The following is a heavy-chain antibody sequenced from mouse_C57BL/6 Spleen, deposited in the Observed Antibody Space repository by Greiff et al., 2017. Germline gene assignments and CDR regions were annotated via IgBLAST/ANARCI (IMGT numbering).Heavy chain of an antibody. D-gene: IGHD1-1*01. J-gene: IGHJ4*01. CDR1: GFTFSSYG. V-gene: IGHV5-6*01. Sequence: EVKLMESGGDLVKPGGSLKLSCAASGFTFSSYGMSWVRQTPDKRLEWVATISSGGSYTYYPDSVKGRFTISRDNAKNTLYLQMSSLKSEDTAMYYCARQSYGSSPYAMDYWGQGTSVTVSS. CDR2: ISSGGSYT. CDR3: ARQSYGSSPYAMDY.